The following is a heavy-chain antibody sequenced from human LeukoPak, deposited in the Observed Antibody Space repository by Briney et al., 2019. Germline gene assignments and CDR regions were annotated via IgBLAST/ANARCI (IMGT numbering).Heavy chain of an antibody. V-gene: IGHV4-38-2*02. CDR1: GYFISSGYY. D-gene: IGHD6-19*01. J-gene: IGHJ4*02. Sequence: PSETLSLTCTVSGYFISSGYYWGWIRQPPGKGLQWIGSIHHSGSTYYNPSLKSRVTISVDTSKNQFSLKLSSVTAADTDVYYCARTSSSGLVGGYYFDYWGQGTLVTVSS. CDR3: ARTSSSGLVGGYYFDY. CDR2: IHHSGST.